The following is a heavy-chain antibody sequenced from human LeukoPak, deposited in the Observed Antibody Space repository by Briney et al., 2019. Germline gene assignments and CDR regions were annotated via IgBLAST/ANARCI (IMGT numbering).Heavy chain of an antibody. CDR2: MNSDGTTT. V-gene: IGHV3-74*01. CDR3: AKTDLTTGPYDY. CDR1: GFSSSDYW. D-gene: IGHD4-11*01. Sequence: GGSLRLSCAASGFSSSDYWMHWVRHAPGKGLVWVSRMNSDGTTTNYADSVKGRFTISRDNPKNTLYLQMNSLRAEDTAVYYCAKTDLTTGPYDYWGQGTLVTVSS. J-gene: IGHJ4*02.